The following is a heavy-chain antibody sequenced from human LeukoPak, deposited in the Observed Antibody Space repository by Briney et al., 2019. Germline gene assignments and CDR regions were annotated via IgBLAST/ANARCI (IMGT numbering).Heavy chain of an antibody. V-gene: IGHV4-61*02. Sequence: TSETLSLTCTVSGGSISTGTYYWSWIRQPAGKGLEWIGRIYTSGSSNYNPSLRSRVTISVDTSKNQFSLKLSSVTAADTAVYYCARDYRDADAFDICGQGTMVTVSS. D-gene: IGHD3-16*02. CDR1: GGSISTGTYY. CDR3: ARDYRDADAFDI. CDR2: IYTSGSS. J-gene: IGHJ3*02.